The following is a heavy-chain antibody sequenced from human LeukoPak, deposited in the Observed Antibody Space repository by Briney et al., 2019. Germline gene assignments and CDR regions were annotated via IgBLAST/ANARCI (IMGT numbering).Heavy chain of an antibody. CDR1: GYIFTSYG. D-gene: IGHD1-26*01. V-gene: IGHV1-2*02. CDR2: INPNSGDT. CDR3: ARISGSYWGF. J-gene: IGHJ4*02. Sequence: ASVKVSCKASGYIFTSYGISWVRQAPGQGLEWMGWINPNSGDTNYAQKFQGRVTLTRDTSISTVYMDLSNLRPDDTAVYYCARISGSYWGFWGQGTLVIVSS.